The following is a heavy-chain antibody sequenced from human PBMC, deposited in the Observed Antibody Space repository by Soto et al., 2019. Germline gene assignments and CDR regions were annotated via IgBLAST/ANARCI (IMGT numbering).Heavy chain of an antibody. CDR1: GYSFTSYW. J-gene: IGHJ4*02. D-gene: IGHD1-26*01. V-gene: IGHV5-51*01. CDR3: AGCRDSDYYMGGIDD. CDR2: IYPGDSDT. Sequence: RGESLKISCKGSGYSFTSYWIGWVRQMPGKGLEWMGIIYPGDSDTRYSPSFQGQVTISADKSISTAYLQWSSLKASDTAMYYCAGCRDSDYYMGGIDDWGQGTLVTVSS.